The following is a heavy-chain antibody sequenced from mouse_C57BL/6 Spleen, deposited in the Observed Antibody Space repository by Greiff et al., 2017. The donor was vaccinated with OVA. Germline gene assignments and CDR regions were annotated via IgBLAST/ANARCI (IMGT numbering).Heavy chain of an antibody. V-gene: IGHV5-6*01. CDR1: GFTFSSYG. CDR3: ARYYYGAMDD. Sequence: EVQLQESGGDLVKPGGSLKLSCAASGFTFSSYGMSWVRQTPDKRLEWVASISRGGSYTYYPDSVKGRITISRDNAKNTLYLQMSSLKSEDTAMYYCARYYYGAMDDWGQGTSVTVAS. CDR2: ISRGGSYT. D-gene: IGHD1-1*02. J-gene: IGHJ4*01.